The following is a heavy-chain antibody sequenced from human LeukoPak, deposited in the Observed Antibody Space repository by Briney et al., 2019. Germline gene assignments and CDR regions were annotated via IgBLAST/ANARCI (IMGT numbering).Heavy chain of an antibody. V-gene: IGHV3-7*01. D-gene: IGHD6-19*01. CDR2: IKQDGSEK. J-gene: IGHJ2*01. CDR1: GFTFSSYW. Sequence: PGGSLRLSCAASGFTFSSYWMSWVRQAPGKGREWVANIKQDGSEKYYVDSVKGRFTISRDNAKNSLYLQMNSLRAEDTAVYYCAREYSSGWPISYWYFDLWGRGTLVTVSA. CDR3: AREYSSGWPISYWYFDL.